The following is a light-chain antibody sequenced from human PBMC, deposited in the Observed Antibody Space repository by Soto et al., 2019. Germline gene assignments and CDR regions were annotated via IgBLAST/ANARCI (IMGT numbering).Light chain of an antibody. CDR2: AVS. Sequence: DLEMTQSPSSLSASVGDRVTITCRASQSISSYLNWYQQKPGKAPRLLIYAVSNLQSGVPSRFSGSGSGTDFTLTISSRQPEDFATYYCQQNYSTPLAFGPGTKVDIK. V-gene: IGKV1-39*01. CDR3: QQNYSTPLA. CDR1: QSISSY. J-gene: IGKJ3*01.